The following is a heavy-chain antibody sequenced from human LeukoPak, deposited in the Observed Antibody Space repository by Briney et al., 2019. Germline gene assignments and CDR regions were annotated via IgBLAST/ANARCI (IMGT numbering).Heavy chain of an antibody. CDR3: ARIVVVVAAQNWFDP. CDR2: MNQHGSEK. J-gene: IGHJ5*02. D-gene: IGHD2-15*01. V-gene: IGHV3-7*01. Sequence: PEGSLRLSCAASGFTFSDYWMSWVRQAPGKGLEWVANMNQHGSEKYYVDSVKGRFTISRDNAKNSLYLQMNSLRAEDTAVYYCARIVVVVAAQNWFDPWGQGTLVTVSS. CDR1: GFTFSDYW.